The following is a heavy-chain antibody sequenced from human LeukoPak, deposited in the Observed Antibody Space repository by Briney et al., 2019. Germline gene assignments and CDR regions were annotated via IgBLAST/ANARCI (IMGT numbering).Heavy chain of an antibody. V-gene: IGHV3-33*01. CDR1: GFTFSSYG. CDR2: IWYDGSNK. CDR3: ARTPNYYGSGLPHY. D-gene: IGHD3-10*01. Sequence: PGGSLRLSCAASGFTFSSYGMHWVRQAPGKGLEWVAVIWYDGSNKYYADSVKGRFTISRDNSKNTLYLQMNSLRAEDTAVYYCARTPNYYGSGLPHYWGQGTLATVSS. J-gene: IGHJ4*02.